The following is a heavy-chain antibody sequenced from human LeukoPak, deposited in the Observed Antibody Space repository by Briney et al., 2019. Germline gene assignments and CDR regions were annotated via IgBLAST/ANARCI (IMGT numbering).Heavy chain of an antibody. J-gene: IGHJ4*02. V-gene: IGHV4-59*08. CDR2: IYYSGST. CDR1: GGSISSYY. Sequence: SETLSLTCTVSGGSISSYYWGWIRQPPGKGLEWIGDIYYSGSTNCNPSLKSRVTISVDTSKNQFSLKLSSVTAADTAVYYCARHYDILTGYSLFDYWGQGTLVTVSS. CDR3: ARHYDILTGYSLFDY. D-gene: IGHD3-9*01.